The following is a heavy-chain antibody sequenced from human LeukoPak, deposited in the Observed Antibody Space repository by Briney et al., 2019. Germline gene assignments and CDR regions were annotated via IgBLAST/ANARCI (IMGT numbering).Heavy chain of an antibody. CDR1: GFSVRSNY. D-gene: IGHD3-22*01. V-gene: IGHV3-53*01. CDR2: IYSGERT. CDR3: AREAYHYDTSGYVDY. J-gene: IGHJ4*02. Sequence: GGSLRLSCAASGFSVRSNYMSWVRQAPGKGLEWVSVIYSGERTYYAESAEGRFTIYRDNSKNTLYLQMDSLRVEDTAVYYCAREAYHYDTSGYVDYWGQGTLVTVSS.